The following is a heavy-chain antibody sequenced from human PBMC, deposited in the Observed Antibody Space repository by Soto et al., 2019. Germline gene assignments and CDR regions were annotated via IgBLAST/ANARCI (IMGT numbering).Heavy chain of an antibody. D-gene: IGHD4-17*01. V-gene: IGHV4-59*01. CDR3: ARMGIGYGDVGGFDY. Sequence: SETLSLTCTVSGGSIGSYYWSWIRQPPGKGLEWIGYIYYSGSTNYNPSLKSRVTISVDTSKNQFSLKLSSVTAADTAVYYCARMGIGYGDVGGFDYWGQGTLVTVSS. CDR2: IYYSGST. J-gene: IGHJ4*02. CDR1: GGSIGSYY.